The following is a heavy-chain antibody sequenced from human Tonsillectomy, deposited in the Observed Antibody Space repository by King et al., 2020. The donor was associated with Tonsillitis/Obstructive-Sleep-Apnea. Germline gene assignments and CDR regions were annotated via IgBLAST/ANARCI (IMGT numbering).Heavy chain of an antibody. J-gene: IGHJ4*02. V-gene: IGHV3-7*03. CDR1: GFTFSSYW. CDR3: ARTIGTTAMAFYFDY. D-gene: IGHD5-18*01. CDR2: IKQDGSEK. Sequence: QLVQSGGGLVQPGGSLRLSCAASGFTFSSYWMSWVRQAPGKGLEWVANIKQDGSEKYYVDSVKGRFTISRDNAKNSLYLQMNSLRAEDTAVYYCARTIGTTAMAFYFDYWGQGTLVTVSS.